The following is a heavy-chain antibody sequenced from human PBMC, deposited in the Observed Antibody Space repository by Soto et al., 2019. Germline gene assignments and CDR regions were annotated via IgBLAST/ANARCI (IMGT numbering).Heavy chain of an antibody. D-gene: IGHD4-17*01. V-gene: IGHV4-31*03. J-gene: IGHJ5*02. Sequence: PSETLSLTCTVSGGSISSGGYYWSWIRQHPGKGLEWIGYIYYSGSTYYNPSLKSRVTISVDTSKNQFSLKLSSVTAADTAVYYCARHTTVKAGQYWFDPWGQGTLVTVSS. CDR2: IYYSGST. CDR3: ARHTTVKAGQYWFDP. CDR1: GGSISSGGYY.